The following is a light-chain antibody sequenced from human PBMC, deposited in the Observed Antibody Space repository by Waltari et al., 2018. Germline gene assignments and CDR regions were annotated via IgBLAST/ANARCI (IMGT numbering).Light chain of an antibody. J-gene: IGKJ1*01. CDR1: QSASTS. V-gene: IGKV3-15*01. CDR2: RAS. Sequence: ELVMTQSPATLSVSPGERASLSCRASQSASTSLAWYQQTPGQAPRLLVDRASTRAAGIPDRFSGSGSGTDFTLTITSLQPEDFATYSCQQTYSNPWTFGQGTKVGIK. CDR3: QQTYSNPWT.